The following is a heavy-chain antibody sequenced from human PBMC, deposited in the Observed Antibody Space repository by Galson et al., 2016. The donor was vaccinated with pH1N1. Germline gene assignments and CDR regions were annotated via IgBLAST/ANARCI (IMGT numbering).Heavy chain of an antibody. J-gene: IGHJ6*02. Sequence: SLRLSCAASGFTFSDYYMNWIRQAPGKGLEWVSYVSSTSTYTKYADSVEGRFTISRDNAKNSLYLQMSSLRAEDTAVYCCARDESSDFWSGLYGTDVWGLGTTVTVS. D-gene: IGHD3-3*01. CDR2: VSSTSTYT. V-gene: IGHV3-11*06. CDR3: ARDESSDFWSGLYGTDV. CDR1: GFTFSDYY.